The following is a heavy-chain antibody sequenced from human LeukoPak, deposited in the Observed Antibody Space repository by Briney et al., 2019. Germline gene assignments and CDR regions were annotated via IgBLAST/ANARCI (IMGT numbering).Heavy chain of an antibody. J-gene: IGHJ4*02. CDR1: GYTFTGYY. Sequence: ASVKASCKASGYTFTGYYMHWVRQAPGQGLEWMGWINPNSGGTNYAQKFQGRVTMTRDTSISTAYMELSRLRSDDTAVYYCARGADGYNYDFDYWGQGTLVTVSS. D-gene: IGHD5-24*01. V-gene: IGHV1-2*02. CDR2: INPNSGGT. CDR3: ARGADGYNYDFDY.